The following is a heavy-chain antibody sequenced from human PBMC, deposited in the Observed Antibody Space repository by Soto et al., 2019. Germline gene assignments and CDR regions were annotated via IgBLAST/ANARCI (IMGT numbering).Heavy chain of an antibody. CDR1: GESFSGFF. V-gene: IGHV4-34*01. CDR3: ARVGEVHNWLDP. Sequence: SETLSLTCAVYGESFSGFFWSWIRQPPGKGLEWIGEIYHSGITNYNPSLKSRVTISVDKSTNQFSLKLISVTAADTAVYYCARVGEVHNWLDPWGQGTLVTVSS. CDR2: IYHSGIT. J-gene: IGHJ5*02.